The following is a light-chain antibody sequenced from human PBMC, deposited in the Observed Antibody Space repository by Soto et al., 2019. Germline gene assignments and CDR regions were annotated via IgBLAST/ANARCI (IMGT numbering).Light chain of an antibody. CDR2: DVS. J-gene: IGLJ3*02. V-gene: IGLV2-11*01. CDR3: CSYAGSYTLWV. Sequence: QSVLTQPRSVSGSPGQSVTISCTGTSSDVGGYNFVSWYQQYPGKAPKLIIYDVSKRPSGVPDRFSGSKSGNTASLTISGLQVEDEADYYCCSYAGSYTLWVFGGGTKVTVL. CDR1: SSDVGGYNF.